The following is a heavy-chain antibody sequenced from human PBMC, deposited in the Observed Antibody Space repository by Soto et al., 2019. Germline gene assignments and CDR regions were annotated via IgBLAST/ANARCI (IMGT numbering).Heavy chain of an antibody. Sequence: PGGSLRLSCAASGFTFSSYGMHWVRQAPGKGLEWVAVISYDGSNTYYADSVKGRFTISRDNSKNTLYLQMNSLRAEDTAVYYCAKARAQYYDFWSGYPVDYWGQGTLVTVSS. D-gene: IGHD3-3*01. CDR2: ISYDGSNT. V-gene: IGHV3-30*18. CDR1: GFTFSSYG. CDR3: AKARAQYYDFWSGYPVDY. J-gene: IGHJ4*02.